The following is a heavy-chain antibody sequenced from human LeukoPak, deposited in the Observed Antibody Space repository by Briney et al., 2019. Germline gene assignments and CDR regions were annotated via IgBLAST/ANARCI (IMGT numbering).Heavy chain of an antibody. CDR1: GSTFSSYW. D-gene: IGHD3-10*01. J-gene: IGHJ5*02. Sequence: PGGSLRLSCAASGSTFSSYWMSWVRQAPGKGLEWVANIKQDGSEKYYVDSVKGRFTISRDNAKNSLYLQMNSLRAEDTAVYYCARDREVVRGVIKYNWFDPWGQGTLVTVSA. CDR3: ARDREVVRGVIKYNWFDP. V-gene: IGHV3-7*01. CDR2: IKQDGSEK.